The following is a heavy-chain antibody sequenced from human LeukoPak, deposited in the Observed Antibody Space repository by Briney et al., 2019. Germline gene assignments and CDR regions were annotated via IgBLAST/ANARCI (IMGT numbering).Heavy chain of an antibody. CDR3: ARRYCSSTSCYLGAFDI. J-gene: IGHJ3*02. Sequence: SVKVSCKASGGTFISYAISWVRQAPGQGLEWMGGIIPIFGTANYAQKFQGRVTMTPHKSTSTAYMELSSLRSEDTAVYYCARRYCSSTSCYLGAFDIWGQGTMVTVSS. V-gene: IGHV1-69*06. D-gene: IGHD2-2*01. CDR1: GGTFISYA. CDR2: IIPIFGTA.